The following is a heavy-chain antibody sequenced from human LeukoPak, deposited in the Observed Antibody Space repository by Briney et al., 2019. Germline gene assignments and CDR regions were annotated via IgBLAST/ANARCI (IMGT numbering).Heavy chain of an antibody. Sequence: SETLSLTCTVSGGSFSTYYWSWIRQPPGKGLEWIGYIYYSGSTNYNPSLKSRVTISVDTSKNQFSLKLSSVTAADTAVYYCARGATGYCSGGSCFVGYFDYWGQGTLVTVSS. CDR3: ARGATGYCSGGSCFVGYFDY. J-gene: IGHJ4*02. V-gene: IGHV4-59*12. CDR2: IYYSGST. CDR1: GGSFSTYY. D-gene: IGHD2-15*01.